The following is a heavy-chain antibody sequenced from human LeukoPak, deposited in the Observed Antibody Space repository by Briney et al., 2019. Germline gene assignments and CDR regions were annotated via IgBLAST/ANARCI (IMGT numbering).Heavy chain of an antibody. CDR2: IRSKANSYAT. CDR1: GFTFSGSA. J-gene: IGHJ5*02. D-gene: IGHD2-8*01. CDR3: TSTPTPVLMVSP. Sequence: GSLKLSCAASGFTFSGSAMHWVRQASGKGLEWVGRIRSKANSYATAYAASVKGRFTVSRDDSKSTAYLQMNSLKTEDTAVYYCTSTPTPVLMVSPWGQGTLVTVSS. V-gene: IGHV3-73*01.